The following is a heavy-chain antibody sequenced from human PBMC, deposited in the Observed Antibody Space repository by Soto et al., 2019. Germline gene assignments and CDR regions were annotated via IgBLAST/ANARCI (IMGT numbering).Heavy chain of an antibody. J-gene: IGHJ6*02. Sequence: QVQLVQSGAEVKKPGSSVKVSCKASGGTFSSYIISWVRQAPGQGLEWMGRIIPILGLANYAQKFQGRATITADKSTSTAYMALSSLGSEDPAVYYFANDAYDSSEYYFYGMDVWGQGTKVTVSS. V-gene: IGHV1-69*02. CDR3: ANDAYDSSEYYFYGMDV. CDR1: GGTFSSYI. CDR2: IIPILGLA. D-gene: IGHD3-22*01.